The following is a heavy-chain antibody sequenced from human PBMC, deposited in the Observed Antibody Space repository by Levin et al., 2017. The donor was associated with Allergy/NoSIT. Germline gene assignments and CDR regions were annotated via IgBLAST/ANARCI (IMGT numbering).Heavy chain of an antibody. J-gene: IGHJ5*02. Sequence: SETLSLTCTVSGGSVSSGSYYWSWIRQPPGKGLEWIGYIYYSGSTNYNPSLKSRVTISVDTSKNQFSLKLSSVTAADTAVYYCARGDPMAGGWFDPWGQGTLVTVSS. V-gene: IGHV4-61*01. D-gene: IGHD3-10*01. CDR1: GGSVSSGSYY. CDR2: IYYSGST. CDR3: ARGDPMAGGWFDP.